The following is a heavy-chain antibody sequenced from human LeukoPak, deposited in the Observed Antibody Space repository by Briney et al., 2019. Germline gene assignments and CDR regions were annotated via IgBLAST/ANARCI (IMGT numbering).Heavy chain of an antibody. CDR1: GYTFTGYY. CDR3: ARVLGIQLWILYFDY. J-gene: IGHJ4*02. V-gene: IGHV1-2*02. D-gene: IGHD5-18*01. Sequence: ASVKVSCKASGYTFTGYYMHWVRQAPGQGLEWMGWINPNSGGTNYAQKFQGRVTMTRDTSISTAYMELSRLRSDDTAVYYCARVLGIQLWILYFDYWGQGTLVTVSS. CDR2: INPNSGGT.